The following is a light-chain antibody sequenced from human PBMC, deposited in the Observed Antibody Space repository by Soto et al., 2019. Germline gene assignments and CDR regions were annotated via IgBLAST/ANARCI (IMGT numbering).Light chain of an antibody. CDR2: GAS. J-gene: IGKJ5*01. Sequence: EVVLTQSPGTLSLSRGERATLSCRASQRINNKYLAWYQQKHGQAPRLLIYGASTRATDMPGRFSGRGSGTEFTLTINSLQSEDFAVYYCQHRRVWPVSFGQGTRLEI. CDR1: QRINNKY. V-gene: IGKV3-15*01. CDR3: QHRRVWPVS.